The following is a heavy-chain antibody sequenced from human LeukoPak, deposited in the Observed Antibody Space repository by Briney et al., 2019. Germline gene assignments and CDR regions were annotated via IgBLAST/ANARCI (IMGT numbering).Heavy chain of an antibody. CDR2: VSYTGRT. D-gene: IGHD2-21*02. J-gene: IGHJ4*02. CDR3: ARGGFYCGGDCYVDY. CDR1: GGSLSGHY. V-gene: IGHV4-59*11. Sequence: KPSETLSLTCTVSGGSLSGHYWSWIRQPPGKRLEWIGYVSYTGRTKYNPSLQSRVTISVDTSKNQFSLRLSSVTAADTAVYYCARGGFYCGGDCYVDYWGQGTLVTVSS.